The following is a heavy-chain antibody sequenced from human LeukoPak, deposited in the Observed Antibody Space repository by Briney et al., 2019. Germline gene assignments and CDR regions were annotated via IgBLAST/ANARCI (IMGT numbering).Heavy chain of an antibody. CDR1: GYTFTGYY. CDR2: INPNSGGT. Sequence: GASVKVSCKASGYTFTGYYMHWVRQAPGQGLEWMGWINPNSGGTNYAQKFQGRVTMTRDTSISTAYMELSRLRSDDTAVYYCAIRGYSYGYNYYYYMDVWGKGTTVTVSS. V-gene: IGHV1-2*02. CDR3: AIRGYSYGYNYYYYMDV. J-gene: IGHJ6*03. D-gene: IGHD5-18*01.